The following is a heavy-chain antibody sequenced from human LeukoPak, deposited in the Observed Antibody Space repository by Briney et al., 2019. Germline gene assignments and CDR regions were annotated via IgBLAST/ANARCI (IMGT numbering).Heavy chain of an antibody. CDR1: GFTFSSYA. J-gene: IGHJ4*02. Sequence: GASLRLSCAASGFTFSSYAMSWVRQAPGKGLEWVSAISGSGGSTYYADSVKGRFTISRDNSKNTLYLQMNSLRAEDTVVYYCAKVYDILTGYYLSEYWGQGTLVTVSS. CDR3: AKVYDILTGYYLSEY. V-gene: IGHV3-23*01. CDR2: ISGSGGST. D-gene: IGHD3-9*01.